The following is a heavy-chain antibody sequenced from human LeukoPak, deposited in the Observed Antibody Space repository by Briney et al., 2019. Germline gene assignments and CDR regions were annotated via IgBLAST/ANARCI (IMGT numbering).Heavy chain of an antibody. J-gene: IGHJ4*02. CDR2: IIGSGVNT. V-gene: IGHV3-23*01. CDR3: AKVVSGYHFDY. CDR1: GFTFSSYA. Sequence: GGSLRLSCAASGFTFSSYAMNWVRRAPVKGPEWVAGIIGSGVNTYYADAVKGRFTISRDNSQNTLYLQMNTLRAEDTAVYYCAKVVSGYHFDYWGQGTLVTASS. D-gene: IGHD5-12*01.